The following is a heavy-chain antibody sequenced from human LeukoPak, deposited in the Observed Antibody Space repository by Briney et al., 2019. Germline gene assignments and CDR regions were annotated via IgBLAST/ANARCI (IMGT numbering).Heavy chain of an antibody. D-gene: IGHD6-13*01. CDR2: IYSGGST. CDR3: ARDRSMAAAGIDY. V-gene: IGHV3-66*01. J-gene: IGHJ4*02. CDR1: GFTVSSNY. Sequence: PGGSLRLSCAASGFTVSSNYMSWVRQAPGKGLEWVSLIYSGGSTYYADSVRDRSTISRDTSKNTLYLQMNSLRAEDTAVYYCARDRSMAAAGIDYWGQGTLVTVSS.